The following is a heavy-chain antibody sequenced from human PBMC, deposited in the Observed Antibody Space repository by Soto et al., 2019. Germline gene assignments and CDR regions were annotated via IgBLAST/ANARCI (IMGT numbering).Heavy chain of an antibody. CDR2: VYYSGTT. CDR1: GGSVSDKTYY. Sequence: QVQLQESGPGLLKPSETLSLTCSVSGGSVSDKTYYWSWIRQPPGKRLEWIGYVYYSGTTNYNPPLKSRVTISVDLSKSQFSLRLSSVTTADTALYYCARTTAVPNSLRSRYFFDYWGQGTLVTVSS. V-gene: IGHV4-61*01. CDR3: ARTTAVPNSLRSRYFFDY. J-gene: IGHJ4*02. D-gene: IGHD4-17*01.